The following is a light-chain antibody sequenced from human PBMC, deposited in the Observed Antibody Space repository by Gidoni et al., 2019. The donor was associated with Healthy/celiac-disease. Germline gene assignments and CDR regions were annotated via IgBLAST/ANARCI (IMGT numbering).Light chain of an antibody. CDR2: LGS. CDR1: QSLLHSNGYNY. Sequence: DIVMTQSPLSLPVTPGEPASISCRSSQSLLHSNGYNYLYWYLQKPGQSPQLLIYLGSNRASGVPDRVSGSGSGTDFTLKISRVEAEDVGVYYCMQALQTPPTFGGGTKVEIK. CDR3: MQALQTPPT. J-gene: IGKJ4*01. V-gene: IGKV2-28*01.